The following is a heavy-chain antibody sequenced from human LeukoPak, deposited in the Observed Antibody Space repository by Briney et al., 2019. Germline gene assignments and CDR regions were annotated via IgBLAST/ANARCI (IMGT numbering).Heavy chain of an antibody. V-gene: IGHV3-73*01. Sequence: PGGSLRLSCAASGFTFSSYAMHWVRQAPGKGLEWVGRIRSKANSYATAYAASVKGRFTISRDDSKNTAYLQMNSLKTEDTAVYYCTRTSYCGGDCQSDYWGQGTLVTVSS. CDR3: TRTSYCGGDCQSDY. CDR1: GFTFSSYA. D-gene: IGHD2-21*02. J-gene: IGHJ4*02. CDR2: IRSKANSYAT.